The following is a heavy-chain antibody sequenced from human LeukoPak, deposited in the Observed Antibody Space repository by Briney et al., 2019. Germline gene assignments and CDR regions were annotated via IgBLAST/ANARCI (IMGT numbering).Heavy chain of an antibody. CDR3: ARGDIAAAADYYYYGMDV. CDR1: GGSFSGYY. Sequence: SETLSLTCAVYGGSFSGYYWSWIRQPPGKGLEWIGEINHSGSTNYNPSLKSRVTISVDTSKNQFSLKLSSVTAADTAVCYCARGDIAAAADYYYYGMDVWGQGTTVTVSS. V-gene: IGHV4-34*01. D-gene: IGHD6-13*01. CDR2: INHSGST. J-gene: IGHJ6*02.